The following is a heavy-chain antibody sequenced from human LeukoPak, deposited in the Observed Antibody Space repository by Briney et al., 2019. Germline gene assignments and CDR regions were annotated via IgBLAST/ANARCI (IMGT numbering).Heavy chain of an antibody. Sequence: GGSLRLSCAASGFTFSSYAMHWVRQAPGKGLEWVAVISYDGSNKYYADSVKSRFTTSRDNAKNELYLQMNSLRAEDTAVYFCARVFVGENFDYWGQGTLVTASS. CDR3: ARVFVGENFDY. CDR2: ISYDGSNK. V-gene: IGHV3-30-3*01. J-gene: IGHJ4*02. CDR1: GFTFSSYA. D-gene: IGHD3-10*02.